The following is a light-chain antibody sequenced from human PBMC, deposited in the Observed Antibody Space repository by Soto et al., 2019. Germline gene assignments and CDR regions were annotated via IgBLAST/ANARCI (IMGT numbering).Light chain of an antibody. J-gene: IGKJ3*01. V-gene: IGKV4-1*01. CDR3: QQYYSTPPA. CDR1: QIVLHSSNNKNY. Sequence: DIVMTQSPDSLSVSLGERATINFKSSQIVLHSSNNKNYLAWYQQKPGQPPKLLIYWASTRESGVPDRFSGSGSGTDFTLTISSLQAEDVAVYYCQQYYSTPPAFGPGTKVDIK. CDR2: WAS.